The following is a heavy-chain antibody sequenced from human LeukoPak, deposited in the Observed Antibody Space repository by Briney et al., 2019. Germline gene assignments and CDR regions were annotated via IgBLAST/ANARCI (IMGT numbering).Heavy chain of an antibody. CDR2: IYHSGST. CDR1: GGSISSGGYS. J-gene: IGHJ5*02. V-gene: IGHV4-30-2*01. D-gene: IGHD3-10*02. CDR3: ARVVRDPKWFDP. Sequence: SQTLSLTCAVSGGSISSGGYSWSWIRQPPGKGLEWIGYIYHSGSTYYNPSLKSRVTISVDRSKNQFSLKLSSVTAADTAVYYCARVVRDPKWFDPWGQGTLVTVSS.